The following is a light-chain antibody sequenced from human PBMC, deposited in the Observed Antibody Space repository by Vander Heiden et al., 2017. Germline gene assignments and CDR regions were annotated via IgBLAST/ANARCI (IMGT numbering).Light chain of an antibody. V-gene: IGLV1-44*01. CDR2: SNN. Sequence: QSVLTQSPSASGTPGLRVTISCSGSSSNIGNNPINWYQQLPRTAPKLLIYSNNQRPSGVPDRFSGSQSGTSASLAISGLQSEDEADYYCAAWDDSLNGWVFGGGTKLTGL. CDR3: AAWDDSLNGWV. J-gene: IGLJ3*02. CDR1: SSNIGNNP.